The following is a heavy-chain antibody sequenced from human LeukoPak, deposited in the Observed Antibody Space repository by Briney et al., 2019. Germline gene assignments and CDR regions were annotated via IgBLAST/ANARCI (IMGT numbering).Heavy chain of an antibody. CDR3: ARGTAASGTSGFDP. CDR2: ISPYDGYT. D-gene: IGHD6-13*01. CDR1: GYTFTDYG. Sequence: ASVKVSCKASGYTFTDYGIIWVRQAPGQGLEWMGWISPYDGYTNFAQNFQDRVSLTADTSTTTAYMQLRSLRSDDSALYFCARGTAASGTSGFDPWGQGTLVTVSS. V-gene: IGHV1-18*01. J-gene: IGHJ5*02.